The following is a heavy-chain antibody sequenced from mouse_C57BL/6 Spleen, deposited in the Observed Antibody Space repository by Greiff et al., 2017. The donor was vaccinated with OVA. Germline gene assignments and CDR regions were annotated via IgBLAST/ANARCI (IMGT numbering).Heavy chain of an antibody. CDR3: ARSDSLGYVGYFDY. CDR1: GYTFTSYW. CDR2: INPSNGGT. J-gene: IGHJ2*01. V-gene: IGHV1-53*01. D-gene: IGHD3-2*02. Sequence: QVQLQQPGTELVKPGASVKLSCKASGYTFTSYWMHWVKQRPGQGLEWIGNINPSNGGTNYNEKFKSKATMTVDKSSSTADMQLSSLTSEDSAVFCCARSDSLGYVGYFDYWGQGTTLTVSS.